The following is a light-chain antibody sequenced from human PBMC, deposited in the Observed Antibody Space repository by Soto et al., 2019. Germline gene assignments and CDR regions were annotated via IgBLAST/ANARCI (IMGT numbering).Light chain of an antibody. CDR2: DTS. CDR3: QQRSTWPTA. Sequence: EIVLTQSPATLSLSPGERATLSCRASQSVSRYLVWYQQKPGQAPRLLIYDTSNRATGIPARSSGSGSGTDFTLTISSLEPEDFAVYYCQQRSTWPTAFGQGTKVEI. V-gene: IGKV3-11*01. CDR1: QSVSRY. J-gene: IGKJ1*01.